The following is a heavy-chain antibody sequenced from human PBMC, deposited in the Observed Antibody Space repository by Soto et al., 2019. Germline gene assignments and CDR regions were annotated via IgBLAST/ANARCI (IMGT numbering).Heavy chain of an antibody. V-gene: IGHV4-59*01. CDR1: GGSISSYY. CDR3: ARESPQLRYFDD. J-gene: IGHJ4*02. Sequence: SETLSLTCTVSGGSISSYYWSWIRQPPGKGLEWIGYIYYSGGTNYNPSLKSRVTISVDTSKNQFSLKLSSVTAADTAVYYCARESPQLRYFDDWGQGTLVTVSS. CDR2: IYYSGGT. D-gene: IGHD3-9*01.